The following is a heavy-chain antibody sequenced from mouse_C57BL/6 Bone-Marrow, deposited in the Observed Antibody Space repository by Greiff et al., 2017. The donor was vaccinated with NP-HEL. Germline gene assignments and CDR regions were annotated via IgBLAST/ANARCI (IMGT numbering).Heavy chain of an antibody. Sequence: QVQLQQPGAELVKPGASVKLSCKASGYTFTSYWMHWVKQRPGQGLEWIGMIHPNSGSNNYNEKFKSKATLTVDKSSSTSYMQLSSLTSEDSAVYYCASLYSNYGYWGQGTTLTVSS. V-gene: IGHV1-64*01. D-gene: IGHD2-5*01. CDR2: IHPNSGSN. CDR3: ASLYSNYGY. CDR1: GYTFTSYW. J-gene: IGHJ2*01.